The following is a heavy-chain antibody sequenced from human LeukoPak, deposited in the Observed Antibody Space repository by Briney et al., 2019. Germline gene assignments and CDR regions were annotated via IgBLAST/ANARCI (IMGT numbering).Heavy chain of an antibody. J-gene: IGHJ5*02. Sequence: PGGSLRLSCAASGFTFSSYSMNWVRQAPGKGLEWVSSISSSSSYIYYADSVKGRFTISRDNAKNSLYLQMNSLRAEDTAVYYCARETLHEGAVAAPWGQGTLVTVSS. CDR2: ISSSSSYI. CDR3: ARETLHEGAVAAP. D-gene: IGHD6-19*01. V-gene: IGHV3-21*01. CDR1: GFTFSSYS.